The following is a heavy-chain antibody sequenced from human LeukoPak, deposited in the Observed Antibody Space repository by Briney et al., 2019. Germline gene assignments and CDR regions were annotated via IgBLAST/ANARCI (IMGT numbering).Heavy chain of an antibody. CDR2: LYSTGSP. V-gene: IGHV4-61*02. D-gene: IGHD3-10*01. CDR3: ARDRGITTARGVPSWFDP. J-gene: IGHJ5*02. Sequence: NPSQTLSPTCTVSGDSISNGNYYWTWIRQPAGKGLEWIGRLYSTGSPNYNPSLKSRVTISIDASKNQFSLKLSSVTVADTAVYYCARDRGITTARGVPSWFDPWGQGTLVTVSS. CDR1: GDSISNGNYY.